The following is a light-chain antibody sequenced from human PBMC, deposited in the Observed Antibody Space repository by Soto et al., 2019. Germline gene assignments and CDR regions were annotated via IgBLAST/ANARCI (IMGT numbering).Light chain of an antibody. J-gene: IGLJ1*01. CDR3: NSYTTGNNFV. Sequence: QAALAQPATVSGSPGQAITVSCSGTSSDIGAHNFVSWYQQHPGKAPKLIIYEVINRPSGVSDRFSGSKSGNTASLTISGLQSEEEADYYCNSYTTGNNFVFGSGTKVTVL. CDR1: SSDIGAHNF. CDR2: EVI. V-gene: IGLV2-14*03.